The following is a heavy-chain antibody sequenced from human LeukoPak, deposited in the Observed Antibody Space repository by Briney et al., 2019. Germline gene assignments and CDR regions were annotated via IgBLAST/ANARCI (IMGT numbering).Heavy chain of an antibody. Sequence: SETLSLTCTVSGGSISSYYWSWIRQPPGKGLEGIGYIYYSGSTNYTPSLKSRVTISVDTSKNHFSLKLSSVTAADTAVYYCARGATPRDYWGQGTLVTVSS. J-gene: IGHJ4*02. CDR1: GGSISSYY. CDR3: ARGATPRDY. V-gene: IGHV4-59*08. CDR2: IYYSGST. D-gene: IGHD1-26*01.